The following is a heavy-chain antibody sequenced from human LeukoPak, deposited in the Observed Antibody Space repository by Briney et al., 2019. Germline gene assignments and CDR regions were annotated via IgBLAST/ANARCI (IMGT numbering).Heavy chain of an antibody. D-gene: IGHD2-2*01. CDR1: GVSISSYY. V-gene: IGHV4-59*01. CDR2: IYYSGST. J-gene: IGHJ4*02. CDR3: ARVGEYCSSTSCDTPPGAYFDY. Sequence: SSETLSLTCTVSGVSISSYYWSWIRQPPGQGLEWIGYIYYSGSTNYNPSLKSRVTISVDTSKNQFSLKLSSVTAADTAVYYCARVGEYCSSTSCDTPPGAYFDYWGQGTLVTVSS.